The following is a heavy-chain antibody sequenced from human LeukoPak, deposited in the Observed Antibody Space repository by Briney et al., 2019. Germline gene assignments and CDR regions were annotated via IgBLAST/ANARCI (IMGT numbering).Heavy chain of an antibody. Sequence: ASVKVSCKVSGYTLTELSMHWVRQAPGEGLEWMGGFDPEDGETIYAQKFQGRVTMTADTATSTAYMELRSLRSDDTAVYYCARDSGYDHPAESDYWGQGTLVTVSS. CDR2: FDPEDGET. CDR1: GYTLTELS. D-gene: IGHD5-12*01. CDR3: ARDSGYDHPAESDY. V-gene: IGHV1-24*01. J-gene: IGHJ4*02.